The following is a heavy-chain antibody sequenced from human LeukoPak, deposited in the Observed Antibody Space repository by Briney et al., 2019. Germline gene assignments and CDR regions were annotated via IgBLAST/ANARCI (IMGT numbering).Heavy chain of an antibody. J-gene: IGHJ4*02. V-gene: IGHV4-30-4*01. CDR2: IYYSGST. CDR3: ATRHHDYGDYSPFDY. Sequence: SQTLSLTCTVPGGSISSGDYYWSWIRQPPGKGLEWIVYIYYSGSTYYNPSLKSRVTISVDTSKNQFSLKLSSVTAADTAVYYCATRHHDYGDYSPFDYWGQGTLVTVYS. CDR1: GGSISSGDYY. D-gene: IGHD4-17*01.